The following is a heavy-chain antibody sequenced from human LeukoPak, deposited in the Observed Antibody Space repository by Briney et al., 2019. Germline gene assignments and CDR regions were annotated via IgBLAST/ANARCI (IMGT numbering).Heavy chain of an antibody. J-gene: IGHJ3*02. Sequence: SETLSLTCTLSGGSISTYYWSWIRQPPGKGLEWIGYIYHSGSTNYNPSLKSRVTISVDTSKNQFSLKLSSVTAADTAVYYCARLALRYFDWLSQDDAFDIWGQGTMVTVSS. CDR2: IYHSGST. D-gene: IGHD3-9*01. CDR1: GGSISTYY. CDR3: ARLALRYFDWLSQDDAFDI. V-gene: IGHV4-59*01.